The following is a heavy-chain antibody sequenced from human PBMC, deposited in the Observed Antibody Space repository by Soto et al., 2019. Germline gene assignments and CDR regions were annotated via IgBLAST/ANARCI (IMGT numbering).Heavy chain of an antibody. D-gene: IGHD7-27*01. J-gene: IGHJ3*02. V-gene: IGHV3-13*05. CDR1: GFTFSSYY. CDR2: IETAGYP. CDR3: ARAITGDHAFDI. Sequence: GGSLSLSCAASGFTFSSYYMRWVRQATGKGLEWVSAIETAGYPNYPGSVKGRFTISRENAKNTLYLQLNSLGAGDTAVYYCARAITGDHAFDIWGQGTMVTVSS.